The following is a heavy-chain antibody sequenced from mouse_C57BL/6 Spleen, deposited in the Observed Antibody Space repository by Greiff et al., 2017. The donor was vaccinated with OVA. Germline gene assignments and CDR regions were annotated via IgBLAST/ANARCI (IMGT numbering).Heavy chain of an antibody. V-gene: IGHV1-64*01. D-gene: IGHD1-1*01. CDR3: AKGSYGFGYFDV. J-gene: IGHJ1*03. Sequence: VQLLQPGAELVKPGASVKLSCKASGYTFTSYWMHWVKQRPGQGLEWIGMIHPNSGSTYYNEKFKSKVTLTVDKSSSTAYMQLSSLKSEDSAVYCCAKGSYGFGYFDVWGTGTTVTVSS. CDR2: IHPNSGST. CDR1: GYTFTSYW.